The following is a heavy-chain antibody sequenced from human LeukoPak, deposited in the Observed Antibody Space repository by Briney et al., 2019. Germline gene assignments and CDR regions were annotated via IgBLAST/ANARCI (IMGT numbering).Heavy chain of an antibody. CDR3: ARGNRYSSRWYEGFDY. D-gene: IGHD6-13*01. Sequence: GASVKVSCKASGYTFTSYDVSWVRQAPGQGLEWMGWISACNGNTNYAQKFRGRVTMTTDTSTSTAYMELRSLRSDDTAVYYCARGNRYSSRWYEGFDYWGQGTLVTVSS. CDR1: GYTFTSYD. J-gene: IGHJ4*02. V-gene: IGHV1-18*04. CDR2: ISACNGNT.